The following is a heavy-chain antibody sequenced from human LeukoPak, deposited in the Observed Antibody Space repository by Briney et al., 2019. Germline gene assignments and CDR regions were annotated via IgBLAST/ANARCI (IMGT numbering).Heavy chain of an antibody. CDR2: ISHDGSTT. CDR1: GFTFSIYA. CDR3: VRNMVRGVVYFDS. Sequence: GGSLRLSCAASGFTFSIYAIHWVRQAPGKGLEWVAVISHDGSTTYYADSVKGRFTISRDNAKNTLYLQMNSLRVEDTAVYYCVRNMVRGVVYFDSWGQGALVTVSS. D-gene: IGHD3-10*01. V-gene: IGHV3-30*04. J-gene: IGHJ4*02.